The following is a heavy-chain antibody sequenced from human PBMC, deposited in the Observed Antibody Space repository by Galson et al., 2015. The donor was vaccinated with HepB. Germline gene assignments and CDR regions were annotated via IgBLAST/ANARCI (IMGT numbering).Heavy chain of an antibody. CDR1: GFTFSSYW. Sequence: SLRLSCAASGFTFSSYWMHWVRQPPGKGPVWVSRINDDGSNTNYADSVKGRFTITRDNAKNTLYLQMNSLRAEDTAVYYGARDRGNYGDYVGFYGYWGQGTLVTVSS. CDR3: ARDRGNYGDYVGFYGY. J-gene: IGHJ4*02. CDR2: INDDGSNT. D-gene: IGHD4-17*01. V-gene: IGHV3-74*01.